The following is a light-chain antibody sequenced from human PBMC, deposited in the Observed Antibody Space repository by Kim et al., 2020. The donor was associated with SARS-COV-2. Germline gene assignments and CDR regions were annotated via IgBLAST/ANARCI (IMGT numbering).Light chain of an antibody. CDR3: QHRKSWPLT. Sequence: WPPWERAALSCRASQSVSTDLAWYQQKPGQAPRLLIYDASSRATDIPARFSGSGSGTDFTLTISSLEPEDFAVYYCQHRKSWPLTFGGGTKVDIK. V-gene: IGKV3-11*01. CDR2: DAS. J-gene: IGKJ4*01. CDR1: QSVSTD.